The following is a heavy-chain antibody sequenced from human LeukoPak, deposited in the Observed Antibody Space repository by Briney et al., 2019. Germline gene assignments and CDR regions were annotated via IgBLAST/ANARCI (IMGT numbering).Heavy chain of an antibody. Sequence: ASVKVSCKASGYTFTSYGISWVRQAPGQGLEWMGWISAYNGNTNYAQKVQGRVTMTTDTSTSTAYMELRSLRSDDTAVYYCARDFYDFWSGYYSSYYYYMDVWGKGTTVTVSS. V-gene: IGHV1-18*01. J-gene: IGHJ6*03. CDR2: ISAYNGNT. CDR3: ARDFYDFWSGYYSSYYYYMDV. CDR1: GYTFTSYG. D-gene: IGHD3-3*01.